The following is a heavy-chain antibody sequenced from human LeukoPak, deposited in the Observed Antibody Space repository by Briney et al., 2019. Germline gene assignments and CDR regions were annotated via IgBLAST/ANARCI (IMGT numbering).Heavy chain of an antibody. J-gene: IGHJ4*02. CDR1: GFTFSSYW. CDR3: AREEGAIVLMVYASYYFDY. V-gene: IGHV3-7*01. Sequence: QSGGSLSLSCAASGFTFSSYWMSWVRQAPGKGLEWVANIKQDGSEKYYVDSVKGRFTISRDNAKNSPYLQMNSLRAEDTAVYYCAREEGAIVLMVYASYYFDYWGQGTLVTVSS. CDR2: IKQDGSEK. D-gene: IGHD2-8*01.